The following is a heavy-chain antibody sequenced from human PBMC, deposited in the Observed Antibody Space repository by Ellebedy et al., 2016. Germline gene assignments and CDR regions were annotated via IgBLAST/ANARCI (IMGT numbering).Heavy chain of an antibody. Sequence: LRLXXIVSGASITSGTYYWSWILQPAGKGLEWIGRIYTRGNTIYNPSLKSRVTMSLDTSKNHFSLELSSVTAADTAVYYCATLTIPGGSDSWGQGTLVTVSS. D-gene: IGHD3-16*01. CDR2: IYTRGNT. J-gene: IGHJ4*02. CDR3: ATLTIPGGSDS. CDR1: GASITSGTYY. V-gene: IGHV4-61*02.